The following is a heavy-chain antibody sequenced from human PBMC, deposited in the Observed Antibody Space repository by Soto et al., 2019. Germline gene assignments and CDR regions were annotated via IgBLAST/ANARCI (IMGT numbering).Heavy chain of an antibody. CDR3: AHSYSSSPDDGFDV. CDR2: IYWDDDE. J-gene: IGHJ3*01. Sequence: QITLKESGQTLVKPTQILTLTCTFSGFSPTTRGVGVGWIRQPPGEALEWLALIYWDDDERYSPSLRSRLTITKDTSKNQVVLTMTNMEPVDTGTYYCAHSYSSSPDDGFDVWGQGTRVTVSS. CDR1: GFSPTTRGVG. V-gene: IGHV2-5*02. D-gene: IGHD6-6*01.